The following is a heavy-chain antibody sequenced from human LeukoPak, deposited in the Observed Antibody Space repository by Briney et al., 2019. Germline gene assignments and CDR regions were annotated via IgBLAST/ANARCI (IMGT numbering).Heavy chain of an antibody. D-gene: IGHD1-26*01. CDR2: IKGDGSEK. CDR1: GFSFSTYW. Sequence: GGSLRLSCAASGFSFSTYWMSWVRQAPGKGLEWVANIKGDGSEKNYVGSVKGRFTISRDNAKNSLYLQMNSLRAEDTAVYYCAKDSPFGGNWGQGTQVTVSS. CDR3: AKDSPFGGN. V-gene: IGHV3-7*01. J-gene: IGHJ4*02.